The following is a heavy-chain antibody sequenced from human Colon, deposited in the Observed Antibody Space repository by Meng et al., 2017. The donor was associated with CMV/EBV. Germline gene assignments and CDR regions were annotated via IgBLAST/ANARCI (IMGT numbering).Heavy chain of an antibody. V-gene: IGHV1-2*02. Sequence: QGRRVQLGGGWKKPGASVKGSCKASGSTFTGYYMHWVRQAPGQGLEWMGWINPNSGGTNYAQKFQGRVTMTRDTSISTAYMELSRLRSDDTAVYYCATVSSGYYLYFQHWGQGTLVTVSS. CDR3: ATVSSGYYLYFQH. CDR1: GSTFTGYY. CDR2: INPNSGGT. J-gene: IGHJ1*01. D-gene: IGHD3-22*01.